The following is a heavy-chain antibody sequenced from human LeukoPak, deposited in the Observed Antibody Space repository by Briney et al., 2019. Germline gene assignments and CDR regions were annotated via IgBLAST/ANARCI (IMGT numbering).Heavy chain of an antibody. V-gene: IGHV4-34*01. CDR2: INHSGST. Sequence: SETLSLTCAVYGGSFSGYYWSWIRQPPGKGLEWIGEINHSGSTNYNPSLKSRVTISVDTSKNQFSLKLSSVTAADTAVYYCARVPSIWFGELFWFDPWGQGTLVTVSS. J-gene: IGHJ5*02. D-gene: IGHD3-10*01. CDR3: ARVPSIWFGELFWFDP. CDR1: GGSFSGYY.